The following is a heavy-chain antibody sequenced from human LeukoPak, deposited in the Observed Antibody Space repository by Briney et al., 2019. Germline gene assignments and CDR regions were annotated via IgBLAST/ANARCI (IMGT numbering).Heavy chain of an antibody. CDR1: GSTFSSHT. CDR3: ARGPDIPVAKYYFDF. CDR2: ISNTGSVI. V-gene: IGHV3-48*04. Sequence: GGSLRLSCAASGSTFSSHTMNWVRQAPGKGLEWISYISNTGSVIYYADSVKGRFTISRDNAKNSLYLQMNSLRAEDTAVYYCARGPDIPVAKYYFDFWGRGTLVTVSS. J-gene: IGHJ4*02. D-gene: IGHD6-19*01.